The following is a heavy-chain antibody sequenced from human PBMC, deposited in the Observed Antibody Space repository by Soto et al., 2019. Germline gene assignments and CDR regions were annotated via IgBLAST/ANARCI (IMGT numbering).Heavy chain of an antibody. CDR3: PIWCSGGSCYPPG. CDR1: GFTFSSYA. V-gene: IGHV3-23*01. D-gene: IGHD2-15*01. CDR2: ISGSGGST. Sequence: GGSLRLSCAASGFTFSSYAMSWVRQAPGKGLEWVSAISGSGGSTYYADSVKGRFTISRDNSKNTLYLQMNSLRAEDTAVYYCPIWCSGGSCYPPGWGQGTLVTVSS. J-gene: IGHJ4*02.